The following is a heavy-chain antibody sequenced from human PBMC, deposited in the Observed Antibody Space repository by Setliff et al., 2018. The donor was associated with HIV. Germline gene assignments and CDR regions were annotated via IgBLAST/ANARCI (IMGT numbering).Heavy chain of an antibody. D-gene: IGHD1-1*01. J-gene: IGHJ4*02. CDR3: TRNEI. CDR2: IKQDGSER. V-gene: IGHV3-7*01. CDR1: GITFSSYW. Sequence: GGSLRLSCVASGITFSSYWMSWVRQAPGKGLEWVANIKQDGSERSYVDSVKGRFTISRDNAKNSLYLQMDSLRAEDTAVYYCTRNEIWGQGTLVTVSS.